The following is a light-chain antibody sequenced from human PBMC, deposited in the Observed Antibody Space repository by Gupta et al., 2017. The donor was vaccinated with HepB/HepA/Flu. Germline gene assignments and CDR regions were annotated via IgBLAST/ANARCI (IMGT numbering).Light chain of an antibody. CDR2: AAS. Sequence: DIQMTQSPSSLSAFVGDRVTITCRASQSISSYLNWYQQKPGKAPKLLIYAASSLQSGVPSRFSGSGSGTDFTLTISSLQPEDFATYYCQKSYSTPITFGPGTKVDIK. V-gene: IGKV1-39*01. J-gene: IGKJ3*01. CDR1: QSISSY. CDR3: QKSYSTPIT.